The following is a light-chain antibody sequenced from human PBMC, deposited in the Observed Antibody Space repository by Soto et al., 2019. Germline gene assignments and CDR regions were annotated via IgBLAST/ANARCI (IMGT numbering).Light chain of an antibody. Sequence: DIQMTQSPSSLSASVGDRVPITCRASQSISTYVSWYQHRPGKAPKLLIYSASTLQSGVPPRFSGSGSGTDFTLTISSLQPEDFATYYCQQSFNTLTFGGGTKVEIE. V-gene: IGKV1-39*01. CDR1: QSISTY. CDR3: QQSFNTLT. J-gene: IGKJ4*01. CDR2: SAS.